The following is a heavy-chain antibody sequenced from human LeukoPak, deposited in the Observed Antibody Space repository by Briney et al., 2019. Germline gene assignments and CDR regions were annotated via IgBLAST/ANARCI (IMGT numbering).Heavy chain of an antibody. D-gene: IGHD2-2*01. Sequence: GGSLRLSCAASGFTFSSYAIHWVRQAPGKGLEWVAVISYDGSNKYYADSVKGRFTISRDNSKNTLYLQMNSLRAEDTAVYYCARGTGFRSTSSLWYFDYWGQGTLVTVSS. J-gene: IGHJ4*02. V-gene: IGHV3-30-3*01. CDR2: ISYDGSNK. CDR1: GFTFSSYA. CDR3: ARGTGFRSTSSLWYFDY.